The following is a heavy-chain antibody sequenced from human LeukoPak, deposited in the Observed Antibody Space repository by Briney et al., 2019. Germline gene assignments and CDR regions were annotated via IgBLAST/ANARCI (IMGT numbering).Heavy chain of an antibody. Sequence: GGSLRLSCAASGFTFSDYYMSWIRQARGKGREGVSYISSSGSTIYYAASVKGRFPISRHNAKNLLYLQMNSLRAEDTAVYYCASEKSSTSGDWFDPWGQGTLVTVSS. CDR1: GFTFSDYY. CDR2: ISSSGSTI. CDR3: ASEKSSTSGDWFDP. J-gene: IGHJ5*02. V-gene: IGHV3-11*01. D-gene: IGHD2-2*01.